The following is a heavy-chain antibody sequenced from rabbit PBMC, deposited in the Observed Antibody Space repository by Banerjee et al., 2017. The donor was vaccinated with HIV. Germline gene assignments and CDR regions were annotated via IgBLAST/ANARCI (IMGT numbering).Heavy chain of an antibody. Sequence: QEQLVESGGGLVTLGGSLKLSCKASGIDFSSYGISWVRQAPGKGLEWIACIDTGSGSAWYASWVNGRFTISKTSSTTVTLQMTSLTAADTATYFCARDHGYAGAAYSTNLWGPGTLVTGS. CDR2: IDTGSGSA. CDR3: ARDHGYAGAAYSTNL. D-gene: IGHD4-2*01. J-gene: IGHJ4*01. CDR1: GIDFSSYG. V-gene: IGHV1S45*01.